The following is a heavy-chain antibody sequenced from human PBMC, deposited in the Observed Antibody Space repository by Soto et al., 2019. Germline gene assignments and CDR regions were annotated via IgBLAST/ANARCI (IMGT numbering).Heavy chain of an antibody. CDR3: ARGAMANFDY. V-gene: IGHV1-69*13. CDR1: GGTFGSQG. CDR2: FIAMLGTP. D-gene: IGHD5-18*01. J-gene: IGHJ4*02. Sequence: SVKVSCKASGGTFGSQGIAWVRQAPGQGLEWMGGFIAMLGTPTYAKKVQGRATISADESLTSSYLELRSLRSEDTGVYFCARGAMANFDYWGQGTVVTVYS.